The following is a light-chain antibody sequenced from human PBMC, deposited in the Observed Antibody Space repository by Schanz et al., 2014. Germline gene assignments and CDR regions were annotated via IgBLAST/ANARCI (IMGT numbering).Light chain of an antibody. CDR1: QSLSSNF. J-gene: IGKJ1*01. V-gene: IGKV3-20*01. CDR2: GAF. CDR3: QQYEIAPPWT. Sequence: EVVLTQSPDTLSLSPGERATLSCRASQSLSSNFLAWYQQKPGQGLRLLILGAFSRAAGIPERFSGGVSGADYTLTISRLEPEDFAVYYCQQYEIAPPWTFGQGTRV.